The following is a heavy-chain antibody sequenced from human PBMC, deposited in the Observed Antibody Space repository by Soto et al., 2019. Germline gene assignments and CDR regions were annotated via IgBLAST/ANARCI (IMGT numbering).Heavy chain of an antibody. V-gene: IGHV2-5*02. CDR3: AHIGVTRWFDF. D-gene: IGHD2-2*01. CDR1: GFSRSTRGVG. CDR2: MYWDDDK. Sequence: QITLKESGPTLVKPTQTLTLTCTCSGFSRSTRGVGVGWIRQPPGKALEWLALMYWDDDKRYSPSLKTRLTITKGTSKIQVGLTMTNMDPVDTATYSCAHIGVTRWFDFWGQGTLVTVSS. J-gene: IGHJ4*02.